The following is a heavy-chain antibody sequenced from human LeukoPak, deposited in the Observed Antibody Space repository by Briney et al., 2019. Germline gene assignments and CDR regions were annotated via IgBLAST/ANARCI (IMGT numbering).Heavy chain of an antibody. Sequence: GGSLRLSCAASGFTFSTYTMNWARQAPGKGLEWVSSISSSRSYIYYADSVKGRFTISRDNAKNSLYLQMNSLRAEDTAVYYCARVLTMVRGVTTYYFDYWGQGTLVTVSS. J-gene: IGHJ4*02. V-gene: IGHV3-21*04. CDR2: ISSSRSYI. D-gene: IGHD3-10*01. CDR1: GFTFSTYT. CDR3: ARVLTMVRGVTTYYFDY.